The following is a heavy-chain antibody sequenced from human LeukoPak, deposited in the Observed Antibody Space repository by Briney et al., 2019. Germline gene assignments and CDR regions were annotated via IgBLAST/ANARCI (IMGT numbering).Heavy chain of an antibody. J-gene: IGHJ4*02. CDR2: IYYSGST. CDR3: ARHHYYGSGRIDY. Sequence: SETLSLTCTVSGGSISSSSYYWGWIRQPSGKGLEWIGSIYYSGSTYYNPSLKSRVTISVDTSKNQFSLKLSSVTAADTAVYYCARHHYYGSGRIDYWGQGTLVTVSS. V-gene: IGHV4-39*01. CDR1: GGSISSSSYY. D-gene: IGHD3-10*01.